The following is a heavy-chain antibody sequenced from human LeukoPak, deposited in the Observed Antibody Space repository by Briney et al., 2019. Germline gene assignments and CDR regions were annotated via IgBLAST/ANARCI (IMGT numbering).Heavy chain of an antibody. J-gene: IGHJ4*02. CDR1: GFTFSSYS. V-gene: IGHV3-21*01. Sequence: GGSLRLSCAASGFTFSSYSMNWVRQAPGKGLEWVSSISSSSSYIYYADSVKGRFTISRDNAKNSLYLQMNSLRAEDTAVYYCARDRGSYYPNYYFDYWGQGTLVTVSS. D-gene: IGHD1-26*01. CDR2: ISSSSSYI. CDR3: ARDRGSYYPNYYFDY.